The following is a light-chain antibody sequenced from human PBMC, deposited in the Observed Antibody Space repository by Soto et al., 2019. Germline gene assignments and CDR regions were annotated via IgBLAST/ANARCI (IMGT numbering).Light chain of an antibody. CDR1: TSDVGGYNY. J-gene: IGLJ1*01. CDR3: TSYVGGNNHYV. V-gene: IGLV2-8*01. Sequence: QSALAQPPSASGSPGQSVTISCTGTTSDVGGYNYVSWYQQHPGKAPKVVIYEVSKRPSGVPDRFSGSKSGNKASLTVSGLQAEDEADYYCTSYVGGNNHYVFGTGTKVTVL. CDR2: EVS.